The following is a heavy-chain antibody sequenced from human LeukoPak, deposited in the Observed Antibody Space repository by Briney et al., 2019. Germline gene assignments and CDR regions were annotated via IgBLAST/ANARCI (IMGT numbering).Heavy chain of an antibody. D-gene: IGHD3-22*01. J-gene: IGHJ4*02. CDR3: ARGLELTTGAYYFDP. V-gene: IGHV4-34*01. Sequence: SQTLSLTCAVYGGSFSGYYWRWIRQPPGKGLGWIGEYHHRGSTNHNPPPKSRVTISVDTSKNQFSLKLSSVTAADTAVYYCARGLELTTGAYYFDPWGQGTLVAVSS. CDR2: YHHRGST. CDR1: GGSFSGYY.